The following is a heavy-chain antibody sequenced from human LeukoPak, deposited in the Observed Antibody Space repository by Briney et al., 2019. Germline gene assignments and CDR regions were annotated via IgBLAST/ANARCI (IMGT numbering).Heavy chain of an antibody. CDR2: ISSSSSYI. CDR1: GFTFSSYS. CDR3: ARDRATSIVVVVAATDAFDI. J-gene: IGHJ3*02. V-gene: IGHV3-21*01. Sequence: PGGSLRLSCAASGFTFSSYSMNWVRQAPGKGLEWVSSISSSSSYIYYADSVKGRFTISRDNAKNSLYLQMNSLRAEDTAVYYCARDRATSIVVVVAATDAFDIWGQGTMVTVSS. D-gene: IGHD2-15*01.